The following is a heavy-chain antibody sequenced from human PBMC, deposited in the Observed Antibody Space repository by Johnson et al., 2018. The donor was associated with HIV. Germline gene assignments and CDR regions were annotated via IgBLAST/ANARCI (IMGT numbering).Heavy chain of an antibody. CDR1: GFTFSSYV. CDR2: ISGRGGST. J-gene: IGHJ3*01. Sequence: VQLVESGGGVVQPGRSLSLSCAASGFTFSSYVMSWVRQAPGKGLEWVSAISGRGGSTYYTDSVKGLSTISRDNSNNTLYLHMNSLRPDDTGVYYCAKDKFMFLDNPVDAFDVWGQGTMVTFSS. V-gene: IGHV3-23*04. CDR3: AKDKFMFLDNPVDAFDV. D-gene: IGHD3/OR15-3a*01.